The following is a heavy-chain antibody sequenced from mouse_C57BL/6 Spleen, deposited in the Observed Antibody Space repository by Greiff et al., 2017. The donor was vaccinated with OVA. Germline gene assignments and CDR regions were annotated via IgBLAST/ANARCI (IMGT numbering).Heavy chain of an antibody. V-gene: IGHV14-4*01. J-gene: IGHJ2*01. D-gene: IGHD2-3*01. CDR2: IDPENGDT. CDR3: TTRGYDGYYVVFDY. CDR1: GFNIKDDY. Sequence: VQLQQSGAELVRPGASVKLSCTASGFNIKDDYMHWVKQRPEQGLEWIGWIDPENGDTEYASKFQGKATITADTSSNTAYLQLSSLTSEDTAVYYCTTRGYDGYYVVFDYWGQGTTLTVSS.